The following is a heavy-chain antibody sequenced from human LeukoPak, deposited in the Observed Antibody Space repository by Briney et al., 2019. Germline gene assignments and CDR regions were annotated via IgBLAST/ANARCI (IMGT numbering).Heavy chain of an antibody. V-gene: IGHV4-34*01. CDR3: ARGRTVTTLDY. J-gene: IGHJ4*02. CDR1: GGSFSGYY. CDR2: INHSGST. D-gene: IGHD4-17*01. Sequence: SETLSLTCAVYGGSFSGYYWSWIRQPPGKGLEWIGEINHSGSTNYNPSLKSRVHISVDTSKNQFSLKLSSVTAADTAVYYCARGRTVTTLDYWGQGTLVTVSS.